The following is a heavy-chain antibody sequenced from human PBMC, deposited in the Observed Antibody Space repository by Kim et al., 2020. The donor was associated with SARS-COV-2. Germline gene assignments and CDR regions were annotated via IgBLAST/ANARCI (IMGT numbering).Heavy chain of an antibody. J-gene: IGHJ4*02. CDR1: GFSFSTYS. Sequence: GGSLRLSCAASGFSFSTYSMSWVRQAPGKGLEWVSYISFSGSSIYYADSVKGRFVISRDNAKNSLYLQMDGLSDEDSALYYCARGALGGLRFGDADYWGQGALVTVSS. V-gene: IGHV3-48*02. D-gene: IGHD3-10*01. CDR2: ISFSGSSI. CDR3: ARGALGGLRFGDADY.